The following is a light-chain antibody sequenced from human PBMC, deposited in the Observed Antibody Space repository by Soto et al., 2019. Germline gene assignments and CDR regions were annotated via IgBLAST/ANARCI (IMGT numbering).Light chain of an antibody. Sequence: QSALTQPPSASGTPGQRVTISCSGSSSNIGRNDVCWYQQLPGTAPKLLVFSNNQRPSGVPDRFSGSKSGTSASLAINGLRSEDEGDYYCAAWDDSLSGLYVFGAGTQLTVL. CDR1: SSNIGRND. CDR3: AAWDDSLSGLYV. J-gene: IGLJ7*01. CDR2: SNN. V-gene: IGLV1-47*02.